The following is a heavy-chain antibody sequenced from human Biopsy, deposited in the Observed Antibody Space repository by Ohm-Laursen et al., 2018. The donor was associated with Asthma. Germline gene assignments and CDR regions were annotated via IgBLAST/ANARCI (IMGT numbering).Heavy chain of an antibody. CDR2: ISWNSGSI. Sequence: SLRLSCTASGFTFDDYAMHWVRQAPGKGLEWVSGISWNSGSIGYADSVRGRFTISRDNAKNSLYLQMNSLRAEDTALYYCAKGEWELLEANFDYWGQGTLVTVSS. CDR3: AKGEWELLEANFDY. CDR1: GFTFDDYA. D-gene: IGHD1-26*01. V-gene: IGHV3-9*01. J-gene: IGHJ4*02.